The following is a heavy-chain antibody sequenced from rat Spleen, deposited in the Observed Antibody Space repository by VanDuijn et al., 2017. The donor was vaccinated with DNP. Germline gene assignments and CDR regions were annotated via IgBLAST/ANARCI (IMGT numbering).Heavy chain of an antibody. CDR1: GFSLASYP. CDR3: ARWEGINAY. CDR2: ISNSGIT. V-gene: IGHV2-6*01. D-gene: IGHD1-11*01. Sequence: QVQLKESGPGLVQPSQTLSLTCTVSGFSLASYPVSWVRQPPGKGLEWIAAISNSGITYFNSARRSRLSISRDTSKSQVFLKMASLQTEDTAMYFCARWEGINAYWGQGTLVTVSS. J-gene: IGHJ3*01.